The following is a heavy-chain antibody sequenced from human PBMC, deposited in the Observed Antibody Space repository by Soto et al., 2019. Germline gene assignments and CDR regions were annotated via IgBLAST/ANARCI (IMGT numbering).Heavy chain of an antibody. CDR2: TIPALGKT. CDR3: ARGPFRPSAMDV. Sequence: SVKVSCKPSGDNFKKNVFTWVRQAPGQGLEWMGGTIPALGKTHYLEKFQGRVTITVDDATRTVYMEVRDLTSEDTAIYYCARGPFRPSAMDVWGQGTTVTVSS. J-gene: IGHJ6*02. CDR1: GDNFKKNV. V-gene: IGHV1-69*10. D-gene: IGHD3-10*01.